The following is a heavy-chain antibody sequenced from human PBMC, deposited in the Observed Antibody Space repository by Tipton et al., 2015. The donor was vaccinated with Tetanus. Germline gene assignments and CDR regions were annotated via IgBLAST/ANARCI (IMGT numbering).Heavy chain of an antibody. D-gene: IGHD6-19*01. CDR3: ASGRAVAGRTPLDY. CDR1: GYTFTSYD. Sequence: QLVQSGAEVKKPGASVKVSCKASGYTFTSYDINWVRQATGQGLEWMGWMNPNSGNTGYAQKFQGRVTMTRNTSISTAYMELSSLRSGDTAVYYCASGRAVAGRTPLDYWGQGTLVTVSS. V-gene: IGHV1-8*01. CDR2: MNPNSGNT. J-gene: IGHJ4*02.